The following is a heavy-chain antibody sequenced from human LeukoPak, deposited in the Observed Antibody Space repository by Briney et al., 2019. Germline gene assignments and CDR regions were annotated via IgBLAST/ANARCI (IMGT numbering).Heavy chain of an antibody. Sequence: GGSLRLSCAASGLTFSDYFMSWIRQAPEKGLEWVSYIGPRSDNINYADSVKGRFTVSRDNAKNSVYLQMNSLRAEDTAVYYCARVNPSNSGFYAYWGQGTLVTVSS. V-gene: IGHV3-11*04. CDR1: GLTFSDYF. CDR3: ARVNPSNSGFYAY. J-gene: IGHJ1*01. D-gene: IGHD3-22*01. CDR2: IGPRSDNI.